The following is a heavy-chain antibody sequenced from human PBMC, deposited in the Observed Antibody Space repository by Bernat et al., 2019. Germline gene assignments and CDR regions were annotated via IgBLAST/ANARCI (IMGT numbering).Heavy chain of an antibody. CDR3: AKSPGATTNSIDY. J-gene: IGHJ4*02. V-gene: IGHV3-9*01. CDR1: GFTFNDYA. Sequence: EVQLVESGGGLVQPGRSLRLSCAASGFTFNDYAMHWVRQVPGKGLEWVSSVSWNSGTIGYADSVKGRFTISRDNAKNSLYLQMNSLRAEDTALYYCAKSPGATTNSIDYWGQGTLVTVYS. D-gene: IGHD1-26*01. CDR2: VSWNSGTI.